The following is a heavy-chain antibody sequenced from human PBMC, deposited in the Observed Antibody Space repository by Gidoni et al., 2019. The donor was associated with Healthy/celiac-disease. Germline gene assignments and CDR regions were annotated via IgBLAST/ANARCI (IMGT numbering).Heavy chain of an antibody. CDR2: ISSSSSTI. CDR3: ASGPTNYYYGMDV. V-gene: IGHV3-48*02. D-gene: IGHD1-1*01. J-gene: IGHJ6*02. Sequence: EVQLVESGGGLVQPGGSLRLSCAASGFTFSSYSMNWVRQAPGKGLELVSYISSSSSTIYYADSVKGRFTISRDNAKNSLYLQMNSLRDEDTAVYYCASGPTNYYYGMDVWGQGTTVTVSS. CDR1: GFTFSSYS.